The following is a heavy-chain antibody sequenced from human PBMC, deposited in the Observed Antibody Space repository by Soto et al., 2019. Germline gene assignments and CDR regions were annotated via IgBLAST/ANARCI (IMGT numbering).Heavy chain of an antibody. J-gene: IGHJ6*03. CDR3: ARLTIAIRGGYHYYYYYMDV. CDR2: ISAYNGNT. V-gene: IGHV1-18*01. Sequence: GASVKVSCKASGYTFTSYGISWVRQAPGQGLEWMGWISAYNGNTNYAQKLQGRVTMTTDTSTSTAYMELRSLRSDDTAVYYCARLTIAIRGGYHYYYYYMDVWGKGTTVTVSS. D-gene: IGHD6-13*01. CDR1: GYTFTSYG.